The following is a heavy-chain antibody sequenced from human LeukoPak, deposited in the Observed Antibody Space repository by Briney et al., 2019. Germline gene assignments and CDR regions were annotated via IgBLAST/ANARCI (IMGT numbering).Heavy chain of an antibody. V-gene: IGHV1-18*01. CDR3: ARGGGSYHFDY. CDR1: GYTFATCD. D-gene: IGHD2-15*01. CDR2: ISAYNGNT. Sequence: GASVKVSCKASGYTFATCDINWVRQAPGQGLEWMGWISAYNGNTNYAQKLQGRVTMTTDTSTSTAYMELRSLRSDDTAVYYCARGGGSYHFDYWGQGTLVTVSS. J-gene: IGHJ4*02.